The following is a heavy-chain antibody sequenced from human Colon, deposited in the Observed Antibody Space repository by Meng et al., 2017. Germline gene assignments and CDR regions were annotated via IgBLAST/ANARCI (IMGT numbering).Heavy chain of an antibody. V-gene: IGHV4-4*02. D-gene: IGHD4-23*01. J-gene: IGHJ4*02. CDR3: ARVPTTVDPFES. CDR2: IYQSGST. Sequence: GPGWVKPSGPLCLTGTVYGDSIRINNCWSWVCQSPGRGLEWICEIYQSGSTNYSPSLKSRVTISLDKSKNQFSLKVSYMTAADTAVYFCARVPTTVDPFESWGQGTLVTVSS. CDR1: GDSIRINNC.